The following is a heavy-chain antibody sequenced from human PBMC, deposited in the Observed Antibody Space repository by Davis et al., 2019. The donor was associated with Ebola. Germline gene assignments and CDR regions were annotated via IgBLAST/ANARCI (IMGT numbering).Heavy chain of an antibody. Sequence: AASVKVSCKTSGYTFTSFYMHWVRQAPGQGLEWMGIVNPSGGGTTYAREFQGRVSMTTDTSTRTVYMELSSLKSEDTAIYYCARDDDYGDYGGLEFWGRGTLVTVSS. V-gene: IGHV1-46*01. D-gene: IGHD4-17*01. J-gene: IGHJ2*01. CDR1: GYTFTSFY. CDR3: ARDDDYGDYGGLEF. CDR2: VNPSGGGT.